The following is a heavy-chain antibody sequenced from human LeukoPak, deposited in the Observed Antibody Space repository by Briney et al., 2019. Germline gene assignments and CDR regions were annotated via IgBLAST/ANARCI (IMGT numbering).Heavy chain of an antibody. CDR2: IIPIFGTA. D-gene: IGHD5-18*01. CDR1: GGTFSSYA. J-gene: IGHJ4*02. Sequence: GASVKVSCKASGGTFSSYAISWVRQAPGQGLEWMGGIIPIFGTANYAQKFQGRVTITRDTSASTAYMELSSLRSEDTAVYYCARDPPRDTAMVTSLWGQGTLVTVSS. V-gene: IGHV1-69*05. CDR3: ARDPPRDTAMVTSL.